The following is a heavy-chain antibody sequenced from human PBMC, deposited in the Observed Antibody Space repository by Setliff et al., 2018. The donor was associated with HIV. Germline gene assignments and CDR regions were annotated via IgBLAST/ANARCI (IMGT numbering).Heavy chain of an antibody. J-gene: IGHJ6*02. D-gene: IGHD3-10*01. CDR3: ARGVRGVVNGMDV. V-gene: IGHV3-74*01. CDR1: GFSFSSYW. Sequence: PEGSLRLSCAASGFSFSSYWMHWVRQAPGKGLVWVSRINTDGSSTSYADSVKGRFTISRDNAKNTLYLQMNSLRAEDTAVYYCARGVRGVVNGMDVWGQGTTVTVS. CDR2: INTDGSST.